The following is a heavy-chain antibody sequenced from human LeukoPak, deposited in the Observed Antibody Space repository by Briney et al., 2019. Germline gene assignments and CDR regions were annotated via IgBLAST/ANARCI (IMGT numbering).Heavy chain of an antibody. CDR1: GYTFTGYY. CDR2: INPNSGGT. D-gene: IGHD6-19*01. CDR3: AREGHSRGWGSYYMDV. J-gene: IGHJ6*03. V-gene: IGHV1-2*02. Sequence: ASVKVSCKASGYTFTGYYMHCVRQAPGQGLEWMGWINPNSGGTNYAQKFQGRVTMTRDTSISTAYMELSRLRSDDTAVYYCAREGHSRGWGSYYMDVWGKGTTVTMSS.